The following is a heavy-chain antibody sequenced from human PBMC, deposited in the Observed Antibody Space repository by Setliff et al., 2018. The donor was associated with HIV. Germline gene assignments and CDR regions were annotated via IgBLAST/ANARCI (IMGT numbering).Heavy chain of an antibody. CDR1: GYSISSGYY. V-gene: IGHV4-38-2*02. CDR3: AREDYYDSSGDAFDI. Sequence: LSLTCAVSGYSISSGYYWGWIRQPPGKGLEWIGSIYHSGSTYYNPSLKSRVTISVDTSKNQFSLKLSSVTAADTAVYYCAREDYYDSSGDAFDIWGQGTKVTVSS. D-gene: IGHD3-22*01. J-gene: IGHJ3*02. CDR2: IYHSGST.